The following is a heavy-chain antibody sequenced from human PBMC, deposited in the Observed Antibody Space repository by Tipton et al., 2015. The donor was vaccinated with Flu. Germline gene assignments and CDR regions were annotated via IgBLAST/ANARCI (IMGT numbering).Heavy chain of an antibody. D-gene: IGHD4/OR15-4a*01. V-gene: IGHV4-59*11. CDR1: SGSSTSLY. CDR2: IYYTGST. CDR3: ARHRYATYSFDP. Sequence: TLSLTCAVSSGSSTSLYWSWIRQPPGKGLEWIGYIYYTGSTDFNPSLKSRVTISVDTSKNQVSLRLRSVTPADTAVYYCARHRYATYSFDPWGQGTPVTVSS. J-gene: IGHJ5*02.